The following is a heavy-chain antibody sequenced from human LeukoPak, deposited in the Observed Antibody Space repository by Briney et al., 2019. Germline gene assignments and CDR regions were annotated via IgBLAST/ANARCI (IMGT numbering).Heavy chain of an antibody. J-gene: IGHJ3*02. CDR1: GFTFGDYA. V-gene: IGHV3-49*04. CDR3: TREPIYCSGGSCLNDAFDI. Sequence: PGRSLRLSCTASGFTFGDYAMGWVRQAPGKGLEWVGFIRSKAYGGTTEYAASVKGRFTISRDDSKSIAYLQMNSLKTEDTAVYYCTREPIYCSGGSCLNDAFDIWGQGTMVTVSS. D-gene: IGHD2-15*01. CDR2: IRSKAYGGTT.